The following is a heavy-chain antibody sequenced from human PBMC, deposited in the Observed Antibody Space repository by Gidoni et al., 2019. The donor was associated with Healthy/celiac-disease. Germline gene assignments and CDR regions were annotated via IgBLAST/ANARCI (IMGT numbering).Heavy chain of an antibody. Sequence: QITFKESGPTLVKPTQTLTLTCTFSGFSLSTSGVCVGWIRQPPGKALECLALIYWNDDKRYRPSLKSRLTITKDTSKNQVVLTMTNMEPVDTATYYCVHSGAGGSGSSWGWFDPWGQGTLVTVSS. CDR2: IYWNDDK. D-gene: IGHD3-10*01. CDR1: GFSLSTSGVC. V-gene: IGHV2-5*01. J-gene: IGHJ5*02. CDR3: VHSGAGGSGSSWGWFDP.